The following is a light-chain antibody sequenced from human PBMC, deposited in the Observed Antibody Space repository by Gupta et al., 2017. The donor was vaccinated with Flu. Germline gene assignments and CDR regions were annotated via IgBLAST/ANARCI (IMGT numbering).Light chain of an antibody. CDR1: ALLRKY. CDR3: HSADNSSFGDVV. J-gene: IGLJ2*01. Sequence: QTTRSTCAGDALLRKYDYCYHQKPGQAPLLLIYYDNERRSGIPERFSCSSSGATATLTISRVPPEEDAAYYCHSADNSSFGDVVFGGGTKLTVL. V-gene: IGLV3-25*01. CDR2: YDN.